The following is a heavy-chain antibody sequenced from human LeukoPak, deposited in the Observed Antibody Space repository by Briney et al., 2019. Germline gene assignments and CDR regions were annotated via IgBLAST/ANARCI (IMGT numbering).Heavy chain of an antibody. D-gene: IGHD6-13*01. J-gene: IGHJ2*01. CDR3: ARLTSSWYQDWYFDL. CDR1: DGSISSYD. Sequence: PSETLSLTCTVSDGSISSYDWSWIRQPAGKGLEWIGRIYTSGSPTYNPSLKSRVTMSLGTSKKQFSLKLTSVPAADTAVYYCARLTSSWYQDWYFDLWGRGTLVTVSS. CDR2: IYTSGSP. V-gene: IGHV4-4*07.